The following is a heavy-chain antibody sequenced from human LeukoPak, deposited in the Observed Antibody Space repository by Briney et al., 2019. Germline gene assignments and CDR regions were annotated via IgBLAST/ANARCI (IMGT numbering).Heavy chain of an antibody. Sequence: PGGSLRLSCAASGFTFSSYWMHWVRQAPGKGLEWVSAISGSGGSTYYADSVKGRFTISRDNSKNTLYLQMNSLRAKDTAVYYCAKDYDILTGSPLRDGTTGFDYWGQGTLVTVSS. CDR1: GFTFSSYW. D-gene: IGHD3-9*01. CDR2: ISGSGGST. J-gene: IGHJ4*02. CDR3: AKDYDILTGSPLRDGTTGFDY. V-gene: IGHV3-23*01.